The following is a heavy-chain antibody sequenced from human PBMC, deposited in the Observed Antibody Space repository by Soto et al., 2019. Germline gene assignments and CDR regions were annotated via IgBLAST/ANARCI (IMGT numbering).Heavy chain of an antibody. CDR1: GGSITSSFY. CDR3: RSSSRYSTDD. Sequence: QLQLQESGPGLVKPSETLSLSCTVSGGSITSSFYWGWIRQPPGKGLEWIGSIYGTGNTYYNPSLTGRVNLSQVTSKNQLSLNLISVTAADSAVYYCRSSSRYSTDDWGQGATVTVSS. V-gene: IGHV4-39*01. D-gene: IGHD6-13*01. CDR2: IYGTGNT. J-gene: IGHJ6*02.